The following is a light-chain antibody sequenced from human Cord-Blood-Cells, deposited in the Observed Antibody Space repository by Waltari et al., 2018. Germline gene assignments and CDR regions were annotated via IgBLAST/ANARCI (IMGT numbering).Light chain of an antibody. CDR1: QDISNY. J-gene: IGKJ5*01. Sequence: DIQMTQSTSSLSASVGERVTITCQASQDISNYLNWYQQKPGKAPKLMNYDASKLETGIPSRFSGSGSGTDFTFSISGLQPEDIATYYWQQYDNLPPITFGQGTRLEIK. V-gene: IGKV1-33*01. CDR3: QQYDNLPPIT. CDR2: DAS.